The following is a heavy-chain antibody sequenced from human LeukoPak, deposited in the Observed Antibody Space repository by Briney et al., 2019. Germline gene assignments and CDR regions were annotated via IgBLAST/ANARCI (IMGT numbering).Heavy chain of an antibody. CDR2: ISWNSGSI. CDR1: GFTFDDYA. D-gene: IGHD3-10*01. J-gene: IGHJ1*01. CDR3: AKGAITMVRGPPDEYFQH. Sequence: GRSLRLSCAASGFTFDDYAMHWVRQAPGKGLEWDSGISWNSGSIGYADSVKGRFTISRDSAKNSLYLQMNSLRAEDTALYYCAKGAITMVRGPPDEYFQHWGQGTLVTVSS. V-gene: IGHV3-9*01.